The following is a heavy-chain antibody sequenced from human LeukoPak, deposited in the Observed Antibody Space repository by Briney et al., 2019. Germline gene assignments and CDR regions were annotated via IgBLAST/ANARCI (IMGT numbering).Heavy chain of an antibody. D-gene: IGHD2-15*01. CDR2: IYYSGST. CDR1: GGSISSYY. CDR3: ARGGEYCSGGNCYWFDP. V-gene: IGHV4-59*01. J-gene: IGHJ5*02. Sequence: SETLSLTCTVSGGSISSYYWSWIRQPPGKGLEWIGYIYYSGSTNYNPSLKSRVTISVDTSKNQFSLKLSSATAADTAVYYCARGGEYCSGGNCYWFDPWGQGTLVTVSS.